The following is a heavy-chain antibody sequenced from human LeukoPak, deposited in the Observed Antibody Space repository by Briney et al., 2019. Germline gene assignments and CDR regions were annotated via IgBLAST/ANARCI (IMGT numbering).Heavy chain of an antibody. CDR2: IFQSGNT. V-gene: IGHV4-38-2*01. D-gene: IGHD3-3*01. J-gene: IGHJ4*02. Sequence: TSSETLSLTCAVSGPSSTSVYYWAWIRQPPGKGLEWVGSIFQSGNTYYTPSLKTRVIISMDKSENHFSLRLTSVTAADTATYYCASGNYDDYFDYWGQGAPVIVSS. CDR1: GPSSTSVYY. CDR3: ASGNYDDYFDY.